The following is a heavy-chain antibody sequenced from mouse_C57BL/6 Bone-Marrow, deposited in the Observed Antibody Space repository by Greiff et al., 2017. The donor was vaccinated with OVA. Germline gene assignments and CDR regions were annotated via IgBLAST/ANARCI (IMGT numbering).Heavy chain of an antibody. CDR2: IYPRSGNT. CDR3: ARGGQLGLDY. Sequence: VQLQESGAELARPGASVKLSCKASGYTFTSYGISWVKQRTGQGLEWIGEIYPRSGNTYYNEKFKGKATLTADKSSSTAYTELRSLTSEDAAVYFCARGGQLGLDYWGQGTTLTVSS. CDR1: GYTFTSYG. J-gene: IGHJ2*01. D-gene: IGHD4-1*02. V-gene: IGHV1-81*01.